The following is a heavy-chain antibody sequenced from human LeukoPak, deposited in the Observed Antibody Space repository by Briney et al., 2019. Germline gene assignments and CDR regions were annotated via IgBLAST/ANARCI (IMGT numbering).Heavy chain of an antibody. CDR2: IYSGGST. J-gene: IGHJ3*02. CDR3: ARDKGYRVAFDI. CDR1: GFTVSSNY. Sequence: PGGPLRLSCAAPGFTVSSNYMSWVRQAPGKGLEWVSVIYSGGSTYYADSVKGRFTISRDNSKNTLYLQMNSLRAEDTAVYYCARDKGYRVAFDIWGQGTMVTVSS. V-gene: IGHV3-53*01. D-gene: IGHD6-13*01.